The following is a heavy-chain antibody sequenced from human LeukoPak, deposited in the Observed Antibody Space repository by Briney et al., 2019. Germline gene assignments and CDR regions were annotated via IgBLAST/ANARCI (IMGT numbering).Heavy chain of an antibody. CDR1: GFTFGDYA. Sequence: GGSLRLSCTASGFTFGDYAMSWFRQAPGKGLEWVGFIRSKAYGGTTEYAASVKGRFTISRDDSKSIAYLQMNSLKTEDTAVYYCTRTPHTNAFDIWGQGTMVTVSS. CDR2: IRSKAYGGTT. V-gene: IGHV3-49*03. CDR3: TRTPHTNAFDI. J-gene: IGHJ3*02.